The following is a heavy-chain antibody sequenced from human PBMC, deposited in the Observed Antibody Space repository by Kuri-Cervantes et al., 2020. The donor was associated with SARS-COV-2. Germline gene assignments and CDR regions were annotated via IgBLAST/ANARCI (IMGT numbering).Heavy chain of an antibody. D-gene: IGHD3-3*01. CDR1: GGSISSSNW. CDR3: ARDWAPGFWSGYEDY. CDR2: IYHSGST. J-gene: IGHJ4*02. Sequence: GSLRLSCAVSGGSISSSNWWSWVRQPPGKGLEWIGEIYHSGSTNYNPSLKSRVTMSVDKSKNQFSLKLSSVTAADTAVYYCARDWAPGFWSGYEDYWGQGTLVTVSS. V-gene: IGHV4-4*02.